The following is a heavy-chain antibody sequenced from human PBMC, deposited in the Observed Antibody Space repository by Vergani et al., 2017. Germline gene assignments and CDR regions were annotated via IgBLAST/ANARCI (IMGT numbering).Heavy chain of an antibody. Sequence: DVHLAESGGGFFQPGGSLRLSCSASGFSFNSYWMHWVRQVPGKGLLWVSRIKSDGSITAYADSVKGRFTISRDNAQTTLYLQMNSLRVEDTGVYYCARARGIETCYMSNWLDSWGQGTLVTVSS. V-gene: IGHV3-74*03. J-gene: IGHJ5*01. CDR2: IKSDGSIT. CDR3: ARARGIETCYMSNWLDS. CDR1: GFSFNSYW. D-gene: IGHD3-9*01.